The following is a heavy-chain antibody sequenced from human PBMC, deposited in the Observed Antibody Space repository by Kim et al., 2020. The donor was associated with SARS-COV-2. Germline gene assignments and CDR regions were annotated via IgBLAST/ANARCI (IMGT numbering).Heavy chain of an antibody. CDR2: INPNSGRT. D-gene: IGHD6-13*01. J-gene: IGHJ4*02. CDR3: ARFETGYSSSWYSDF. V-gene: IGHV1-2*02. Sequence: AVKVSCKASRYTFTDYFIQWVRQAPGQGLEWMGWINPNSGRTNYAQKFQGRVTMTRDTSISTAYMELNSLRSDDTAVYYCARFETGYSSSWYSDFWGQGTLVTVSS. CDR1: RYTFTDYF.